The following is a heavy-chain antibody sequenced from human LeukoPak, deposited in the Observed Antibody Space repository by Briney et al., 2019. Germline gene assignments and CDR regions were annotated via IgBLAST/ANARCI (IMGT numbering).Heavy chain of an antibody. D-gene: IGHD4-11*01. CDR1: GGSISSYY. Sequence: SETLSLTCTVSGGSISSYYWGWIRQPPGKGLEWIGSLYYTGRTYYNPSLKSRVTISLDTSKNQFSLKLRSVTAADTAVYYCARLATVGDNWFDPWGQGTLVTASS. CDR3: ARLATVGDNWFDP. V-gene: IGHV4-39*07. J-gene: IGHJ5*02. CDR2: LYYTGRT.